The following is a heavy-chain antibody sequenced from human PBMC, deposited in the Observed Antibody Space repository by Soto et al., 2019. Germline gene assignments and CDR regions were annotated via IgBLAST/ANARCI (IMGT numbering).Heavy chain of an antibody. J-gene: IGHJ6*02. V-gene: IGHV4-59*08. Sequence: QVQLQESGPGLVKPSETLSLTCSVSGGSITSHYWTWVRQPPGKGLEWIGYMYYSGRTNYNPSLKSRVTVSIDPSKNQFSLQMDSITAADTAVYYCARWVLLAPDVWGQGTTVTVSS. CDR3: ARWVLLAPDV. CDR1: GGSITSHY. D-gene: IGHD1-26*01. CDR2: MYYSGRT.